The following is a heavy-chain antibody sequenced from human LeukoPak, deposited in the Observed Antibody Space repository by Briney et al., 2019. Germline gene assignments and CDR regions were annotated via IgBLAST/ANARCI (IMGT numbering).Heavy chain of an antibody. Sequence: GGSLRLSCAASGFTFSHYGMHWVRQAPGKGLEWVAVIWHDGSDKYYADSVKGRFTISRDNSKNTVYLHMDSLRAEDTAIYYCAKDAQRGFDYSNSLDYWGQGTMATVSS. CDR2: IWHDGSDK. J-gene: IGHJ4*02. CDR3: AKDAQRGFDYSNSLDY. CDR1: GFTFSHYG. D-gene: IGHD4-11*01. V-gene: IGHV3-33*06.